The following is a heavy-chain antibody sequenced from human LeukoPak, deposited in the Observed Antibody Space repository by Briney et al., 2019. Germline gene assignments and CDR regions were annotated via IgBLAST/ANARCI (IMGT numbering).Heavy chain of an antibody. J-gene: IGHJ6*03. CDR2: IYYSGST. V-gene: IGHV4-34*01. CDR3: VRGSYPIRYYYYYMDV. Sequence: SETLSLTCAVYGGSFSGYYWSWIRQPPGKGLEWIGSIYYSGSTYYNPSLKSRVTISVDTSKNQFSLKLSSVTAADTAVYYCVRGSYPIRYYYYYMDVWGKGTTVTVSS. D-gene: IGHD1-26*01. CDR1: GGSFSGYY.